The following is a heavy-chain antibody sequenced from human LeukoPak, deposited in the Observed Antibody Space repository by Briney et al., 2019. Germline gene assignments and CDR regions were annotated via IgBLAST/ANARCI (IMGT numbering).Heavy chain of an antibody. CDR2: INWNGGNT. V-gene: IGHV3-20*04. CDR1: GFTFDDYG. J-gene: IGHJ4*02. Sequence: GGSLRLSCAASGFTFDDYGMSWVRQAPGKGLAWVSGINWNGGNTDYADSVKGRFTISRDNAKNSLYLQMNSLRAEDTALYYCARGGYCTSTSCYQDYWGQGTLVTVSS. CDR3: ARGGYCTSTSCYQDY. D-gene: IGHD2-2*01.